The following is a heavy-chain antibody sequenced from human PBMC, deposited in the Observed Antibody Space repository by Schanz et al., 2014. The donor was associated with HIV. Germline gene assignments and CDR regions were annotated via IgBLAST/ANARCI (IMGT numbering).Heavy chain of an antibody. V-gene: IGHV1-18*01. D-gene: IGHD6-6*01. CDR1: GYTFSTYG. CDR2: INAYNGNT. CDR3: AREGTAARQFYYYGMDV. J-gene: IGHJ6*02. Sequence: QVQLVQSGDEVKKPGASVKVSCKASGYTFSTYGISWVRQAPGQGLEWVGWINAYNGNTHYAQKFQGRVTMTTDTYTSTAYMELRNLRSDDTAVYYCAREGTAARQFYYYGMDVWGQGTTVTVSS.